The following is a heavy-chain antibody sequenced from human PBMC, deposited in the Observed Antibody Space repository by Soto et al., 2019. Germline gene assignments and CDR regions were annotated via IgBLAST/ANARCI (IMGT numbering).Heavy chain of an antibody. CDR2: VLYSGHT. J-gene: IGHJ4*02. CDR1: GASIGGSITDHY. D-gene: IGHD3-22*01. CDR3: ARESYFDTLGLSSYYFHS. V-gene: IGHV4-59*11. Sequence: SETLSLTCTVSGASIGGSITDHYWGWIRQSPGKGLEWIGYVLYSGHTNYNPSLKSRVTISVDRSMNQFSLRLNSVTAADTAVYYCARESYFDTLGLSSYYFHSWGQAALVTVSS.